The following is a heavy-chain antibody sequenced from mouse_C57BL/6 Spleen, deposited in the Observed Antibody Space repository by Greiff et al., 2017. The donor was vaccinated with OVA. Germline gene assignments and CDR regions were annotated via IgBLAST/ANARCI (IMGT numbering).Heavy chain of an antibody. V-gene: IGHV1-15*01. Sequence: VQLQQSGAELVRPGASVTLSCKASGYTFTDYEMHWVKQTPVHGLEWIGAIDPETGGTAYNQTFKGKAILTADKSSSAAYMELRSLTSEDSAVYYCTREGTYKGAMDYWGQGTSVTVSS. CDR1: GYTFTDYE. D-gene: IGHD5-1*01. CDR3: TREGTYKGAMDY. CDR2: IDPETGGT. J-gene: IGHJ4*01.